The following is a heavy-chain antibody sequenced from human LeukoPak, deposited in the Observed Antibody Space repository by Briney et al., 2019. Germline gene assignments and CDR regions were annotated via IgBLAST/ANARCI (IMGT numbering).Heavy chain of an antibody. CDR3: ARLKFYDSTGYSPGYYMDV. D-gene: IGHD3-22*01. J-gene: IGHJ6*03. V-gene: IGHV4-4*07. CDR2: IYPTGNT. CDR1: GVAIISYY. Sequence: SETLSLTCSVSGVAIISYYWSWIRQPAGKGPEWIGRIYPTGNTDYNPSLKTRVTMSTDLSKKQFSLRLRSVTAADTAVYYCARLKFYDSTGYSPGYYMDVWGKGTAVTVSS.